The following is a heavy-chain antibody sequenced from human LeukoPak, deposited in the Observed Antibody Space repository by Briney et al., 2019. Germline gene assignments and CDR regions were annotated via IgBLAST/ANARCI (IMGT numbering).Heavy chain of an antibody. CDR1: GVSISSYY. J-gene: IGHJ4*02. D-gene: IGHD3-22*01. CDR3: ARLYYYDSTPLFDY. V-gene: IGHV4-59*08. CDR2: IYYGGST. Sequence: PSETLSLTCTVSGVSISSYYWSWLRQPPGKGLEWIGYIYYGGSTNYSPSLKSRVSISVDTSKNQFSLKLSSVTAADTAAYYCARLYYYDSTPLFDYWGQGTLVTVSS.